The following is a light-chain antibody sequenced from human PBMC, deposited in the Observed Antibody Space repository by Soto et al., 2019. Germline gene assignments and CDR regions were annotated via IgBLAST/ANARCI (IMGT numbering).Light chain of an antibody. J-gene: IGKJ3*01. CDR2: DAF. V-gene: IGKV1-33*01. CDR1: QDITNY. Sequence: DIQMTQSPSSLSASTGDNVTMTCQASQDITNYLNWYQQKAGKPPKLLIFDAFSLEEGVPSRFSGSGSGTDFTLSITSLRPEDLGTYYCQQAASLPQTFGPGTTVDVK. CDR3: QQAASLPQT.